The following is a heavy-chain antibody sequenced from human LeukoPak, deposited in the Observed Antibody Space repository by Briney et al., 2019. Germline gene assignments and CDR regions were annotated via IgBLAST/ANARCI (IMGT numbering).Heavy chain of an antibody. V-gene: IGHV1-2*04. Sequence: GASVKVSCKASGYTFTGYYMHWVRQAPGQGLEWMGWINPNSGGTNYAQKFQGWVTMTRDTSISTAYMELSSLRSEDTAVYYCATVGEYCSSTSCPLRSHYYYGMDVWGQGTTVTVSS. J-gene: IGHJ6*02. D-gene: IGHD2-2*01. CDR1: GYTFTGYY. CDR2: INPNSGGT. CDR3: ATVGEYCSSTSCPLRSHYYYGMDV.